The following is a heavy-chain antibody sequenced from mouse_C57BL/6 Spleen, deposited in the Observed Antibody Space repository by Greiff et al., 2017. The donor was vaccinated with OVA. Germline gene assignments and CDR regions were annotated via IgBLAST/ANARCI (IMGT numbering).Heavy chain of an antibody. J-gene: IGHJ4*01. CDR2: ISSGSSTI. V-gene: IGHV5-17*01. CDR3: ALITTVPYYYARDY. Sequence: EVQGVESGGGLVKPGGSLKLSCAASGFTFSDYGMHWVRQAPEKGLEWVAYISSGSSTIYYADTVKGRFTISRDNAKNTLFLQMTSLRSEDTAMYYCALITTVPYYYARDYWGQGTSVTVSS. D-gene: IGHD1-1*01. CDR1: GFTFSDYG.